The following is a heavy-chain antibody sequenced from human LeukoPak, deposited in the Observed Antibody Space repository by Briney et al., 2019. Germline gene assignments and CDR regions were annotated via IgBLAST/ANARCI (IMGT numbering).Heavy chain of an antibody. D-gene: IGHD4-17*01. CDR2: INHSGYT. J-gene: IGHJ4*02. V-gene: IGHV4-34*01. CDR1: GVSFNDYY. Sequence: PSETLSLTCAVSGVSFNDYYWSWVRQTPGKGLEWIGEINHSGYTNDSPSLKSRVTRSIDTSRKQFSLNLRSVTVADTGIYYCTRMTTGHDYWGQGTLLTVSS. CDR3: TRMTTGHDY.